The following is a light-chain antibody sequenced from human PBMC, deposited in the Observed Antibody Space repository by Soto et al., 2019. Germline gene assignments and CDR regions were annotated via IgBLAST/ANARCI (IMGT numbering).Light chain of an antibody. J-gene: IGLJ1*01. V-gene: IGLV2-23*03. CDR1: SSDVGSYNL. CDR2: EGS. CDR3: CSYAGSSTFRG. Sequence: QSALTQPASVSGSPGQSITISGTGTSSDVGSYNLVSWYQQHPGKAPKLMIYEGSKRPSGVSNRFSGSKSGNTASLTISGLQAEDEADYYCCSYAGSSTFRGFGTGTKVTVL.